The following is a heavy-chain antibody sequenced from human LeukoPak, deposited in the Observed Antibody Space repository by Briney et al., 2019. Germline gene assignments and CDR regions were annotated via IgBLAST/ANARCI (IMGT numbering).Heavy chain of an antibody. V-gene: IGHV4-34*01. CDR2: INHSGST. D-gene: IGHD1-26*01. J-gene: IGHJ4*02. Sequence: SETLSLTCAVYGGSFSGYYWSWIRQPPGKGLEWIGEINHSGSTNYNPSLKSQVTISVDTSKNQFSLKLSSVTAADTAVYYCAAPGRVGAFDYWGQGTLVTVSS. CDR1: GGSFSGYY. CDR3: AAPGRVGAFDY.